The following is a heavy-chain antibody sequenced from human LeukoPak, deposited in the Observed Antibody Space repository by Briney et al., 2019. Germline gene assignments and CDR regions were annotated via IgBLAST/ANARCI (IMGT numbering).Heavy chain of an antibody. D-gene: IGHD6-13*01. J-gene: IGHJ4*02. CDR2: INNSGGS. Sequence: SETLSLTCTVSGGSISSSSYYWGWIRQPPGKGLECIGSINNSGGSYYKPSLRSRVAIFVDTSKNQFSLKVSSVTAADTAVYYCARFSISWSYFDCWGQGTLVTVSS. V-gene: IGHV4-39*07. CDR3: ARFSISWSYFDC. CDR1: GGSISSSSYY.